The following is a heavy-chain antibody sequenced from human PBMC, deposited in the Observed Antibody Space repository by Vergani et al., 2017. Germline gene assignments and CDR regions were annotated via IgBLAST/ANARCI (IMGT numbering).Heavy chain of an antibody. Sequence: EVQLLESGGGLVQPGGSLRLSCAASGFTFSSYAMSWVRQAPGEGLEWVSGISDSGGNTYYADSVKGRFAISRDNSKNTLYLQMNSLRAEDTAVYYCARFRDGYNYERDFDYWGQGTLVTGSS. V-gene: IGHV3-23*01. J-gene: IGHJ4*02. D-gene: IGHD5-24*01. CDR3: ARFRDGYNYERDFDY. CDR1: GFTFSSYA. CDR2: ISDSGGNT.